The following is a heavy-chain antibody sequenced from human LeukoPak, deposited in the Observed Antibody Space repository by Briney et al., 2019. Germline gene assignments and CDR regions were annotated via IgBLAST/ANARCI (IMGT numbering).Heavy chain of an antibody. J-gene: IGHJ6*03. D-gene: IGHD1-20*01. Sequence: SVKVSCKASGGTFSSYAISWVRQAPGQGLEWMGGIIPIFGTANYAQKFQGRVTITTDESTSTAYMELSSLRSEDTAVYYCASRYNWNDPQKNYYYYYMGVWGKGTTVTVSS. CDR3: ASRYNWNDPQKNYYYYYMGV. CDR2: IIPIFGTA. V-gene: IGHV1-69*05. CDR1: GGTFSSYA.